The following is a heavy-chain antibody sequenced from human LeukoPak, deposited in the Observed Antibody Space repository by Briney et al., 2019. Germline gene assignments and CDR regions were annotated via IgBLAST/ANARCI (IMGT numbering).Heavy chain of an antibody. CDR1: GFTFRGYA. V-gene: IGHV3-30-3*01. CDR3: ARETAQFAFDI. J-gene: IGHJ3*02. CDR2: ISYDGSTQ. Sequence: GGSLRLSCTASGFTFRGYAMHWVRQAPGKGLGGVAVISYDGSTQYYADSMKGRFTISRDNSKKTLFLQMNSLRIDDTGVYYCARETAQFAFDIWGQGTMVTVSS.